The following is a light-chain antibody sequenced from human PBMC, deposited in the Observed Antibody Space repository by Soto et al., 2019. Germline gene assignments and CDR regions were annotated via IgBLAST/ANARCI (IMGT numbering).Light chain of an antibody. CDR2: DAS. CDR1: QSVSSN. J-gene: IGKJ1*01. Sequence: EIVMTQSPATLSVSPGERATLSRRASQSVSSNLAWYQQKPGQAPRLLIYDASTRATGIPARISGSGSGTEFTLTISSLQSEDFAVYYCQQYNNWRTFGQGTKVDIK. CDR3: QQYNNWRT. V-gene: IGKV3-15*01.